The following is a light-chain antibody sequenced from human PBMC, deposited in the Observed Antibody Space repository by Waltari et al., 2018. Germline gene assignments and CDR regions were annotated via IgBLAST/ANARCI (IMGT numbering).Light chain of an antibody. Sequence: DIVMTQSPDSLAVSLGERATINCKSSQRVLYSSNNKNYLAWYQQKPGQPPKLLIYWASTRESGVPDRFSGSGSGTDFTLTISSLQAEDVAVYYCQQYYSTPPAFGGGTKVGIK. CDR3: QQYYSTPPA. V-gene: IGKV4-1*01. J-gene: IGKJ4*01. CDR1: QRVLYSSNNKNY. CDR2: WAS.